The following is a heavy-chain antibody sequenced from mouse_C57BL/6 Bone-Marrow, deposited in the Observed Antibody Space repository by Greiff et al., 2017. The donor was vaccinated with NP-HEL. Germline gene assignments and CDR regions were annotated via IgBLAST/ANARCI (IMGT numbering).Heavy chain of an antibody. D-gene: IGHD1-1*01. J-gene: IGHJ3*01. CDR1: GYTFTSYW. V-gene: IGHV1-55*01. Sequence: VQLQQPGAELVKPGASVKMSCKASGYTFTSYWITWVKQRPGQGLEWIGDIYPGSGSTNYNEKFKSKATLTVDTSSSTAYMQLSSLTSEDSAVFYCARDYYGREGFAYWGQGTLVTVSA. CDR2: IYPGSGST. CDR3: ARDYYGREGFAY.